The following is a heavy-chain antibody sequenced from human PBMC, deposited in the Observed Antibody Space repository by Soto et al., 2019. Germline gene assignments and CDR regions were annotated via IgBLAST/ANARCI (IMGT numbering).Heavy chain of an antibody. Sequence: QVHLVQSGAEVKKPGASVKVSCKGSGYTFTSYGITWVRQAPGQGLAWMGWISAYNGNTDHAQKPQVRFTVTRATSTSTAYMELRSLRSDDTAVYYCARGGYGDYWGQGDLVTVSS. D-gene: IGHD1-1*01. J-gene: IGHJ4*02. CDR1: GYTFTSYG. CDR2: ISAYNGNT. V-gene: IGHV1-18*01. CDR3: ARGGYGDY.